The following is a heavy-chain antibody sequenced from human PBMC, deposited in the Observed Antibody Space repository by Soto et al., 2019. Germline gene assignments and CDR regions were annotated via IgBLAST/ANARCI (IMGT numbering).Heavy chain of an antibody. V-gene: IGHV3-30*18. Sequence: QVQLVESGGGVVQPGRSLRLSCAASGFTFSSYGMHWVRQAPGKGLEWVAGISYDGSNKYYADSVKGRFTISRDNSKNTMYLQMNSLRAEDTAVYYCAKGSGYSGYDPLAVSVDYWGQGTLVIVSS. CDR3: AKGSGYSGYDPLAVSVDY. CDR2: ISYDGSNK. CDR1: GFTFSSYG. D-gene: IGHD5-12*01. J-gene: IGHJ4*02.